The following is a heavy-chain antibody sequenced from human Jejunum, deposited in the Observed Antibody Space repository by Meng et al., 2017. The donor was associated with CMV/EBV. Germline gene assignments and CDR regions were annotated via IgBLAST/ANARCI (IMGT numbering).Heavy chain of an antibody. CDR2: TYYRSKYYN. J-gene: IGHJ4*02. CDR3: ARDWGDVRGGFDF. D-gene: IGHD3-10*02. V-gene: IGHV6-1*01. CDR1: GDRVSSNSAA. Sequence: LQQAVPEPGNPPPTPSPTWAISGDRVSSNSAAWNWIRQSPSRGLEWLGRTYYRSKYYNDYALSVKSRITINPDTSKNQFSLQLNSVTPEDTAIYYCARDWGDVRGGFDFWGQGTLVTVSS.